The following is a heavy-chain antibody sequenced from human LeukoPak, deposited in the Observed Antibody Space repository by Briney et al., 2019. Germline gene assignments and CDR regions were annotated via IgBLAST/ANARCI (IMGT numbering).Heavy chain of an antibody. Sequence: ASVKVSCKASGYTFTSYGISWVRQAPGQGLEWMGWISAYNGNTNYAQKLQGRVTMTTDTSTSTAYMVLRSLRSDDTAVYYCARGPYCGGDCSNYYYYYMDVWGKGTTVTVSS. D-gene: IGHD2-21*01. CDR2: ISAYNGNT. CDR3: ARGPYCGGDCSNYYYYYMDV. J-gene: IGHJ6*03. CDR1: GYTFTSYG. V-gene: IGHV1-18*01.